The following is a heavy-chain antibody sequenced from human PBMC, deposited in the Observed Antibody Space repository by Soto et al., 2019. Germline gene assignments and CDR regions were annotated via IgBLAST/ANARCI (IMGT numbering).Heavy chain of an antibody. Sequence: SQTLSLTCAISGDSVSSNSAAWNWIRQSPSRGLEWLGRTYYRSKWYNDYAVSVQSRITINPDTSKNQFSLQLNSVTPEDTAVYYGASGGATSYYFDYWGQGTLVTVSS. J-gene: IGHJ4*02. CDR1: GDSVSSNSAA. CDR2: TYYRSKWYN. V-gene: IGHV6-1*01. CDR3: ASGGATSYYFDY. D-gene: IGHD1-26*01.